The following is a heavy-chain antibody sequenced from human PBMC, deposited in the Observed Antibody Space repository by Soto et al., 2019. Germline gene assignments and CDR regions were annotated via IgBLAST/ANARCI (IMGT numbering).Heavy chain of an antibody. D-gene: IGHD3-16*01. CDR1: GYTFTSYD. CDR3: AREKSYGYANY. J-gene: IGHJ4*02. V-gene: IGHV1-8*01. CDR2: MNPNSGNT. Sequence: QVQLVQSGAEVKKPGASVKVSCKASGYTFTSYDINWVRQATGQGLEWMGWMNPNSGNTGYAQKFQGRVSMTRNTSISTAYMVVSSLRSEDTAVYYWAREKSYGYANYWGQGTLVSVSS.